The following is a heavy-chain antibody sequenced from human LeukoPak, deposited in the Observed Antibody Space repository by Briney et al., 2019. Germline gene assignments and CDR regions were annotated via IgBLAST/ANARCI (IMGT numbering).Heavy chain of an antibody. Sequence: SETLSLTCTVSVGSISRHYWSWIRQPPGKRLEWIGYVHYSGSTNYNPSLKSRVTISVDTSKNHFSLKLSSVTAADTAVYYCARDLSVAATKGIDYWGQGTLVTVSS. CDR1: VGSISRHY. CDR3: ARDLSVAATKGIDY. V-gene: IGHV4-59*11. J-gene: IGHJ4*02. CDR2: VHYSGST. D-gene: IGHD6-19*01.